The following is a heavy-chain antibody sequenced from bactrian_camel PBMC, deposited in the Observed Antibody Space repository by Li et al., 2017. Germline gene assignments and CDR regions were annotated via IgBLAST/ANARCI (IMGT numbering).Heavy chain of an antibody. D-gene: IGHD4*01. CDR1: RNAQLSTC. Sequence: WSLELSCVTSRNAQLSTCLGWFRQGPGQEREMVATISFNGLTKYADSVKGRFTISHDAAKSTLYLQMDSLKTEDTARYYCVTDLRSPYDIFDDRDYWGQGTQVTVS. CDR2: ISFNGLT. J-gene: IGHJ4*01. V-gene: IGHV3S53*01. CDR3: VTDLRSPYDIFDDRDY.